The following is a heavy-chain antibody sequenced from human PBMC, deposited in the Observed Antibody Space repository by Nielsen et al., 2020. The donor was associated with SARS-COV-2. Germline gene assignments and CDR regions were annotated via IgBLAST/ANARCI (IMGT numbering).Heavy chain of an antibody. CDR3: AKIPSTDDDAFDI. CDR2: ISWNSGSI. Sequence: GGSLRLSCAASGFTFDDYAMHWVRQAPGKGLEWVSGISWNSGSIGYADSVKGRFTISRDNAKNSLYLQMNSLRAEDTALYYCAKIPSTDDDAFDIWGQGTMVTVSS. CDR1: GFTFDDYA. D-gene: IGHD2-2*01. J-gene: IGHJ3*02. V-gene: IGHV3-9*01.